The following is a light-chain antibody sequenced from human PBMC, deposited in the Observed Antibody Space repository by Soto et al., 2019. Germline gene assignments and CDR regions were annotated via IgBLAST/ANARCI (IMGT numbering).Light chain of an antibody. Sequence: EIVLTQSPGTLSLSPGERATLSCRASQSVSGNYLAWYRQKAGQSPRLLIYGSSDRATGIPDRFSGSGSGTDFTLTISRVEPEDFAASYCQQYGSSPPYTFGQGTKLEIK. CDR2: GSS. J-gene: IGKJ2*01. CDR1: QSVSGNY. CDR3: QQYGSSPPYT. V-gene: IGKV3-20*01.